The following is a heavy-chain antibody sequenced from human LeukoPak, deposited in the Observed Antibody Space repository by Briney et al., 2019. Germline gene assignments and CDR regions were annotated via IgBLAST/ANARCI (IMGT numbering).Heavy chain of an antibody. D-gene: IGHD6-13*01. V-gene: IGHV3-23*01. CDR3: AKDAAGPEY. Sequence: GGSLRLSCAASGLXFSSYSISWVRQAPGKGLFWVSGISASGSGTYYADSVKGRFTISRDNSKNTLYLQMNSLRAEDTAVYYCAKDAAGPEYWGQGTLVTVSS. CDR2: ISASGSGT. CDR1: GLXFSSYS. J-gene: IGHJ4*02.